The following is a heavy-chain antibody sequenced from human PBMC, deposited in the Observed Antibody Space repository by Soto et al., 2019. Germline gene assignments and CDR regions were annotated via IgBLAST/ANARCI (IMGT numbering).Heavy chain of an antibody. CDR2: MSYDGSDK. CDR3: AKDRGHYGSGSYYGTLHYYGMDV. CDR1: GLTFNNYD. J-gene: IGHJ6*02. D-gene: IGHD3-10*01. V-gene: IGHV3-30*18. Sequence: HPGGSLRRSWASSGLTFNNYDMRCVLHAPVKGLWLLAVMSYDGSDKYYGDSVKGRFTISRDNSKNTLYLQMNSLRGDDTAVYYCAKDRGHYGSGSYYGTLHYYGMDVWGQGTTVTVSS.